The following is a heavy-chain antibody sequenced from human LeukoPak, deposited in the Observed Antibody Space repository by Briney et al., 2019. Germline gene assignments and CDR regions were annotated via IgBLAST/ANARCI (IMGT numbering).Heavy chain of an antibody. J-gene: IGHJ6*02. CDR1: GYTFTSYY. D-gene: IGHD5-18*01. CDR3: ARFPNTAMVMGLEYYYYGMDV. Sequence: ASVKVSCRASGYTFTSYYMHWVRQAPGQGLEWMGIINPSGGSTSYAQKFQGRVTMTRDTSTSTVYMELSSLRSEDTAVYYCARFPNTAMVMGLEYYYYGMDVWGQGTTVTVSS. CDR2: INPSGGST. V-gene: IGHV1-46*01.